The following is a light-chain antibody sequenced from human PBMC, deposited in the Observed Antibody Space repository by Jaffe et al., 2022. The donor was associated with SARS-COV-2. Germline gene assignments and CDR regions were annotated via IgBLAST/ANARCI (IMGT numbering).Light chain of an antibody. J-gene: IGLJ1*01. CDR3: AAWDDTLNGHYV. Sequence: QSVLTQPPSASGTPGQRVTISCSGSSYNIGSHPVNWYQHLPGTTPKLLIYGNHQRPSGVPDRFSGSKSGTSASLAISGLQSEDEADYYCAAWDDTLNGHYVFGTGTKVTVL. CDR1: SYNIGSHP. V-gene: IGLV1-44*01. CDR2: GNH.